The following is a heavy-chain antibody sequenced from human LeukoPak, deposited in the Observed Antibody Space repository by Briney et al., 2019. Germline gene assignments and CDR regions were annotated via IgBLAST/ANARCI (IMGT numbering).Heavy chain of an antibody. V-gene: IGHV3-23*01. CDR1: GFTFSSYA. Sequence: GGSLRLSCAASGFTFSSYAMSWVRQAPGKGLEWVSAISGSGGSTYHADSVKGRFTISRDNSKNTVYLQMNSLRAEDTAVYYCAKVGMSYDNDYWGQGTLVTVSS. J-gene: IGHJ4*02. D-gene: IGHD5-12*01. CDR2: ISGSGGST. CDR3: AKVGMSYDNDY.